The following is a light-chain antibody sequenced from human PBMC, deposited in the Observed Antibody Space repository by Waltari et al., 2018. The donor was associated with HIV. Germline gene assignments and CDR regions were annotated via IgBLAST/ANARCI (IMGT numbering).Light chain of an antibody. CDR2: DTN. J-gene: IGLJ2*01. V-gene: IGLV7-46*01. CDR3: LLSYAGALPVV. CDR1: TGPVPRGTH. Sequence: HAVVTQDPSLTVSPGGTVTLTCCSSTGPVPRGTHPYWFQQKSGQAPRTLIYDTNNKHPSTPARFSGSLLGGKAALTLSGAQPEDEADYFCLLSYAGALPVVFGGGTKLTVL.